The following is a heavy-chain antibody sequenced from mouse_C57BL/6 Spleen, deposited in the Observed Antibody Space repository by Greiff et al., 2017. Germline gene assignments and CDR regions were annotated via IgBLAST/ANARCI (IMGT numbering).Heavy chain of an antibody. CDR2: IDPEDGET. CDR3: APKTAQATLAMDY. V-gene: IGHV14-2*01. J-gene: IGHJ4*01. CDR1: GFNIKDYY. D-gene: IGHD3-2*02. Sequence: VHVKQSGAELVKPGASVKLSCTASGFNIKDYYMHWVKQRTEQGLEWIGRIDPEDGETKYAPKFQGKATITADTSSNTAYLQLSSLTSEDTAVYYCAPKTAQATLAMDYWGQGTSVTVSS.